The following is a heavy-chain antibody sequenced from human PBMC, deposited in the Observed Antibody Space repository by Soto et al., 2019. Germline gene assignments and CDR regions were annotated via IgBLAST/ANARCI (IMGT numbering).Heavy chain of an antibody. CDR1: GFTFSSYA. J-gene: IGHJ6*02. CDR3: AKGEVGYYYYGMDV. CDR2: ISGSGGST. D-gene: IGHD2-15*01. Sequence: EVQLLESGGGLVQPGGSLRLSCAASGFTFSSYAMSWVRQAPGKGLEWVSAISGSGGSTYYADSVKGRFTISRDNSKNILYLQMNSLRAEDTAVYYCAKGEVGYYYYGMDVWGQGTTVTVSS. V-gene: IGHV3-23*01.